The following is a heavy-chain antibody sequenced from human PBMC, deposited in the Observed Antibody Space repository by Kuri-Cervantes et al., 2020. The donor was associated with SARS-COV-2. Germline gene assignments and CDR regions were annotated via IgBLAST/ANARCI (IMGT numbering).Heavy chain of an antibody. V-gene: IGHV6-1*01. CDR1: GDSVSSNSAA. D-gene: IGHD5-12*01. J-gene: IGHJ3*02. CDR2: TYYRSKWYN. Sequence: SCAISGDSVSSNSAAWNWIRQSPSRGLEWLGRTYYRSKWYNDYAVSVKSRITIDPDTSKNQFSLQLNSVTPEDTAVYYCARELVATTGTDDAFDIWGQGTMVTVSS. CDR3: ARELVATTGTDDAFDI.